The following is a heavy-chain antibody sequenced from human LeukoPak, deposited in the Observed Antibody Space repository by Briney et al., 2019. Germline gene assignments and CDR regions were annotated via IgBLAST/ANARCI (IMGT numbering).Heavy chain of an antibody. CDR2: IYHSGST. D-gene: IGHD5-18*01. CDR1: GYSISSGYY. V-gene: IGHV4-38-2*02. CDR3: ARWTPYKRTAMVRNFDY. Sequence: PSETLSLTCTVSGYSISSGYYWGWIRQPPGKGLEWIGSIYHSGSTYYNPSLKSRVTISVDTSKNQFSLKLSSVTAADTAVYYCARWTPYKRTAMVRNFDYWGQGTLVTVSS. J-gene: IGHJ4*02.